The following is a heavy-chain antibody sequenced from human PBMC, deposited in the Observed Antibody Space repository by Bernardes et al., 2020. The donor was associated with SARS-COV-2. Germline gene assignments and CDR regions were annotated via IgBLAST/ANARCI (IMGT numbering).Heavy chain of an antibody. J-gene: IGHJ5*02. Sequence: SETLSLTCAVSGDSITSNNWWTWVRQPPGRGLEWIGEIYHSGTTNYNPSLKSRVTISVDKSKNQFSLKLSSLTAADTAVYYCARPTAGSKFDPWGQGTLVTVSS. CDR1: GDSITSNNW. V-gene: IGHV4-4*02. D-gene: IGHD1-26*01. CDR3: ARPTAGSKFDP. CDR2: IYHSGTT.